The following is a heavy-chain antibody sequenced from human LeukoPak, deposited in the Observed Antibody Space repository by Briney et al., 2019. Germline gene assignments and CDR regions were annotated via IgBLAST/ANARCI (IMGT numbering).Heavy chain of an antibody. Sequence: SETLSLTXTVSGGSISSGSYYWSWIRQPAGKGLEWIGRIYTSGSTNYNPSLKSRVTISVDTSKNQFSLKLSSVTAADTAVYYCARVAYYYGSGSYYNDDYWGQGTLVTVSS. CDR1: GGSISSGSYY. J-gene: IGHJ4*02. V-gene: IGHV4-61*02. D-gene: IGHD3-10*01. CDR3: ARVAYYYGSGSYYNDDY. CDR2: IYTSGST.